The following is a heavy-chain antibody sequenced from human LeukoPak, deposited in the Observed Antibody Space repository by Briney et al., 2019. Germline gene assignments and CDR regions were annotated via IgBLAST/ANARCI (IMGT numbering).Heavy chain of an antibody. Sequence: PGGSLRLSCAASGFTFSSYSMNWVRQAPGKGLEWVSSISSSSSYMYYADSVKGRFTISRDNAKNSLYLQMNSLRAEDTAVYYCARARGYSGYDYPNYFDYWGQGTLVTVSS. V-gene: IGHV3-21*01. D-gene: IGHD5-12*01. CDR3: ARARGYSGYDYPNYFDY. CDR1: GFTFSSYS. J-gene: IGHJ4*02. CDR2: ISSSSSYM.